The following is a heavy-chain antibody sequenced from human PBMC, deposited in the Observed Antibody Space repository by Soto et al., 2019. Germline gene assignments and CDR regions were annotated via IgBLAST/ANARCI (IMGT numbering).Heavy chain of an antibody. CDR1: GECFWVYD. V-gene: IGHV4-34*01. D-gene: IGHD3-3*01. J-gene: IGHJ6*02. CDR2: INHSGST. Sequence: SCTLDISCAFYGECFWVYDWSWIRQHTGKGPEWIGEINHSGSTNYNPSLKSRVTISVDTSKNQFSLKLSSVTAADTAVYYCARGRGITIFGVVAYYYSGMAVWGQGTTVTGFS. CDR3: ARGRGITIFGVVAYYYSGMAV.